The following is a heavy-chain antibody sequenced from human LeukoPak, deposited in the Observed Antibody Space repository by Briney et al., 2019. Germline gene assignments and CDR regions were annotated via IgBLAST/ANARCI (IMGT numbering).Heavy chain of an antibody. Sequence: ASVKVSCKASGYTFTSYYMHWVRQAPGQGLEWMGIINPSGGSTSYAQKFQGRVTITADESTSTAYMELRSLRSDDTAVYYYARDGEINSGYDYGVYYYYYMDVWGKGTTVTVSS. J-gene: IGHJ6*03. CDR2: INPSGGST. CDR3: ARDGEINSGYDYGVYYYYYMDV. CDR1: GYTFTSYY. D-gene: IGHD5-12*01. V-gene: IGHV1-46*01.